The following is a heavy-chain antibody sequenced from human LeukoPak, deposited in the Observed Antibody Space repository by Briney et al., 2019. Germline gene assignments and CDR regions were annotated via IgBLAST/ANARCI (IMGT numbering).Heavy chain of an antibody. CDR2: INDSEST. J-gene: IGHJ4*02. CDR1: GGSFSGYY. CDR3: ARRYSSSWYYDY. V-gene: IGHV4-34*01. D-gene: IGHD6-13*01. Sequence: SETLSLTCAVYGGSFSGYYWSWIRQPPGKGLEWIGEINDSESTNYNPSLKSRVTISVDRSKNQFSLKLSSVTAADTAVYYCARRYSSSWYYDYWGQGTLVTVSS.